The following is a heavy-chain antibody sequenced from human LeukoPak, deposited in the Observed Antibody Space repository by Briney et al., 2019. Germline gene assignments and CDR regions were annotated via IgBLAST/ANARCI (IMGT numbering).Heavy chain of an antibody. CDR1: GGSISSGDYY. CDR3: ARAAVVNGSRYYYGMDV. D-gene: IGHD3-22*01. Sequence: PSETLSLTCTVSGGSISSGDYYWSWIRQPPGKGLEWIGYIYYSGSTYYNPSLKSRVTISVDASKNQFSLKLSSVTAADTAVYYCARAAVVNGSRYYYGMDVWGQGTTVTVSS. V-gene: IGHV4-31*03. J-gene: IGHJ6*02. CDR2: IYYSGST.